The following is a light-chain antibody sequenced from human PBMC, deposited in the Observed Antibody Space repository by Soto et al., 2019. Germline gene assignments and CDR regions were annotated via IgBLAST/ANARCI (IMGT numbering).Light chain of an antibody. Sequence: QSALTQPASVSGSPGQSITISCTGTSSDVGGYNFVSWYQQHPGKAPKLIIYEVSNRPSGVSNRFSGSKSANTASLTISGLQAEDEADYYCSSYTSTRTRVFGGGTKVTVL. J-gene: IGLJ2*01. CDR1: SSDVGGYNF. V-gene: IGLV2-14*01. CDR3: SSYTSTRTRV. CDR2: EVS.